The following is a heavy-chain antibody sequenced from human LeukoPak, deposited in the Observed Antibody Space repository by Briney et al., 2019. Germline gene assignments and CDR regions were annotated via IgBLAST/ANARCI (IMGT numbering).Heavy chain of an antibody. D-gene: IGHD7-27*01. CDR1: GGSFSGYY. J-gene: IGHJ5*02. CDR3: ARGWELGAISWFDP. CDR2: INHSGST. Sequence: SETLSLTCAVYGGSFSGYYWSWIRQPPGKGLEWIGEINHSGSTNYNPSLKSRVTISVDTSKNQFSLKLSSVTAADTAVYYCARGWELGAISWFDPWGQGTLVTVSS. V-gene: IGHV4-34*01.